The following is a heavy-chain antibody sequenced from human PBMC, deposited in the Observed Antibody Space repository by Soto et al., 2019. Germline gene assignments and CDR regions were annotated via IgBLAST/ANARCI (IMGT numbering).Heavy chain of an antibody. V-gene: IGHV3-74*01. D-gene: IGHD3-10*01. Sequence: EVQLVESGGGLVQPGGSLRRSCAASEFTFSGRSVHWVRQAPGKGLVRVSGIDKVGTDSTYADSVKGRFTSSRDNAKNTVYLQMNSLRVEDTAVYYCARGWFGPEPWGKGTTVTVSS. CDR2: IDKVGTDS. CDR3: ARGWFGPEP. CDR1: EFTFSGRS. J-gene: IGHJ6*03.